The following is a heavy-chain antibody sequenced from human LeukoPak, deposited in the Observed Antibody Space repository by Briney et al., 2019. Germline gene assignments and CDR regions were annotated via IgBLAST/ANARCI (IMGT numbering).Heavy chain of an antibody. CDR2: INPNSGGT. J-gene: IGHJ5*02. CDR1: GYTFTGYY. V-gene: IGHV1-2*02. D-gene: IGHD3-3*01. Sequence: ASVKVSCKASGYTFTGYYMHWVRQAPGQGLEWMGWINPNSGGTNYAQKFQGRVTMTRDTSISTAYMELSRQRSDDTAVYYCARVGRRITIFGVSKGAFDPWGQGTLVTVSS. CDR3: ARVGRRITIFGVSKGAFDP.